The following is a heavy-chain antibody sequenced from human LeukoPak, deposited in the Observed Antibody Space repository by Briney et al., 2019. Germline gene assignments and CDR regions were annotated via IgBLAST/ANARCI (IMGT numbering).Heavy chain of an antibody. V-gene: IGHV4-28*03. CDR2: IYYSGST. J-gene: IGHJ4*02. CDR1: GYSISSSNW. CDR3: ARENDRYGRIDY. Sequence: SETLSLTCAVSGYSISSSNWWGWIRQPPGKGLEWIGYIYYSGSTYYNPSLKSRVTMSVDTSKNQFSLRLSSVTAADTAVYYCARENDRYGRIDYWGQGTLVTVSS. D-gene: IGHD5-18*01.